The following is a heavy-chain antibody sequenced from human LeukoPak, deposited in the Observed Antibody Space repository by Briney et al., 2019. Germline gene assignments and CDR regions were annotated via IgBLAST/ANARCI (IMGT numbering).Heavy chain of an antibody. CDR2: IRYDGSNK. CDR3: VKSLDIVVALIFDP. CDR1: GFTFSSYG. V-gene: IGHV3-30*02. J-gene: IGHJ5*02. Sequence: GGSLRLSCAASGFTFSSYGMHWVRQAPGKGLEWVAFIRYDGSNKYYADSVKGRFTISRDNSKNTLYLQMNSLRAEDTAVYYCVKSLDIVVALIFDPWGQGTLVTVSS. D-gene: IGHD3-22*01.